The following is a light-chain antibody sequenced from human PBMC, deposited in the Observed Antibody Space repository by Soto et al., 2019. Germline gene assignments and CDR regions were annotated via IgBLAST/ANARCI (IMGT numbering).Light chain of an antibody. CDR3: QQYGSSGT. V-gene: IGKV3-20*01. CDR2: GAS. J-gene: IGKJ1*01. CDR1: QSVGSTY. Sequence: EIVFNQSPGTLSLSQGERATLSCRASQSVGSTYLAWYQQKPGQAPRLLIYGASTRATGIPDRFSGSGSGTDFTLTISRLEPEDIAVYYCQQYGSSGTFGQGANVDI.